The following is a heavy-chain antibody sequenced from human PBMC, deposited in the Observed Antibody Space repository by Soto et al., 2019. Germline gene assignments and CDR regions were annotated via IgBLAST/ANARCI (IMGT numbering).Heavy chain of an antibody. CDR2: INPNSGGT. J-gene: IGHJ6*02. D-gene: IGHD2-2*01. CDR3: AIESAYCSSTSRTAIYYYYGMDV. CDR1: GYTFTGYY. V-gene: IGHV1-2*02. Sequence: ASVKVSCKASGYTFTGYYMHWVRQAPGQGLEWMGWINPNSGGTNYAQKFQGRVTMTRDTSISTAYMELSRQRADDTAVYYCAIESAYCSSTSRTAIYYYYGMDVWGQGTTVTVSS.